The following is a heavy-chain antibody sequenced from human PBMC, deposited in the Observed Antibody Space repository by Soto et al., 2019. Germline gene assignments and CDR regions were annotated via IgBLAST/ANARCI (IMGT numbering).Heavy chain of an antibody. CDR3: AKVGGYCSSTSCPWRWFDP. D-gene: IGHD2-2*01. CDR1: GFTFGGYG. J-gene: IGHJ5*02. CDR2: ISYDGSNK. Sequence: PGGSLRLSCAASGFTFGGYGVHWVRQAPGKGLEWVAVISYDGSNKYYADSVKGRFTISRDNSKNTLYLQMNSLRAEDTAVYYCAKVGGYCSSTSCPWRWFDPWGQGTLVTVSS. V-gene: IGHV3-30*18.